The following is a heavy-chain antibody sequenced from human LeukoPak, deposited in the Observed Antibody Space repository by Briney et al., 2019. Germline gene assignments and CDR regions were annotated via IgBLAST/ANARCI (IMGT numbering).Heavy chain of an antibody. CDR3: ARGGRDSSSWFFDY. J-gene: IGHJ4*02. V-gene: IGHV1-18*01. Sequence: ASLKVSCKTSGYTFTHYVISWVRQAPGQGLEWMTWISGNNGNTDFAKNFQGRVTMTTDTSTTTVYMELRSLKSDDTAVYFCARGGRDSSSWFFDYWGQGTLVTVSS. CDR1: GYTFTHYV. D-gene: IGHD6-13*01. CDR2: ISGNNGNT.